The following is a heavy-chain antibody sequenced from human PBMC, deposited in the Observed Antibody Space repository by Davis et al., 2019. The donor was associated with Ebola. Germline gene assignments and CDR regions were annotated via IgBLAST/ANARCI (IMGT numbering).Heavy chain of an antibody. CDR2: IIPIFGTA. CDR3: ARALGEEYDYGGNRPVWYFDY. V-gene: IGHV1-69*13. CDR1: GGTFSSYA. Sequence: SVQVSCKASGGTFSSYANRWVRQAPGQGLEWMGGIIPIFGTANYAQKFQGRVTITADESTSTAYMELSSLRSEDTAVYYCARALGEEYDYGGNRPVWYFDYWGQGTLVTVSS. D-gene: IGHD4-23*01. J-gene: IGHJ4*02.